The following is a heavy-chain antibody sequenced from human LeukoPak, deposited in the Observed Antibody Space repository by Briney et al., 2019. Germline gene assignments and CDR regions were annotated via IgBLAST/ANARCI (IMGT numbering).Heavy chain of an antibody. CDR1: GDSISSSSYY. V-gene: IGHV4-39*01. J-gene: IGHJ4*02. CDR3: ARTGGANPTWFTYYFDY. D-gene: IGHD3-10*01. CDR2: IYYSGST. Sequence: SETLSLTCTVSGDSISSSSYYWGWIRQPPGKGLECIGSIYYSGSTYYNPFLKSRVTISADTSKNQFSLKLSSVTAADTAVYYCARTGGANPTWFTYYFDYWGQGTLVTVSS.